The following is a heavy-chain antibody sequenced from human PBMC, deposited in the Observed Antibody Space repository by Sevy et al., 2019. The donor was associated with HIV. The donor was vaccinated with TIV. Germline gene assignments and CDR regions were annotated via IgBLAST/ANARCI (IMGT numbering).Heavy chain of an antibody. CDR2: ISYDGSNK. CDR3: ARGRYGCNSRKELFLPHWYFDL. Sequence: GGSLRLSCAASGFTFSSYAMHWVRQAPGKGLEWVAVISYDGSNKYYADSVKGRFTISRDNCKNTLYLQMNSLRAEDTAVYYCARGRYGCNSRKELFLPHWYFDLWGRGTLVTVSS. CDR1: GFTFSSYA. D-gene: IGHD4-17*01. V-gene: IGHV3-30-3*01. J-gene: IGHJ2*01.